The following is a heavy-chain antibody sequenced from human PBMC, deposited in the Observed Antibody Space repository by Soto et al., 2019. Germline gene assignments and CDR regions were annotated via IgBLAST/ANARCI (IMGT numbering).Heavy chain of an antibody. CDR3: APPLLRSVNDFEY. Sequence: EGQMLESGGGLVQPGGSLRLSCATSGFTFSTYALSWVRQAPGKGLEWVAAISGSGGNTHYADSVKGRFTISRDNSKSTLYLQMTSVRAEDAAVYYSAPPLLRSVNDFEYWGQGTPVTVSS. D-gene: IGHD4-17*01. V-gene: IGHV3-23*01. J-gene: IGHJ4*02. CDR1: GFTFSTYA. CDR2: ISGSGGNT.